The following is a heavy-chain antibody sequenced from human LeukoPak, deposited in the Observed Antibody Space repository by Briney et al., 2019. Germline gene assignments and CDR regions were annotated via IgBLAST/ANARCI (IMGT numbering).Heavy chain of an antibody. CDR3: ARGERGYCSGGYCRIDC. V-gene: IGHV3-48*01. CDR2: ISSSSGFI. J-gene: IGHJ4*02. Sequence: GGSLRLSCAASGFSFSSYSMHWVRQAPGKGLEWLSYISSSSGFIYYADSVKSRFTISRDNAKNSLYLQMNSLRAEDTAVYYCARGERGYCSGGYCRIDCWGQGTLVTVSS. CDR1: GFSFSSYS. D-gene: IGHD2-15*01.